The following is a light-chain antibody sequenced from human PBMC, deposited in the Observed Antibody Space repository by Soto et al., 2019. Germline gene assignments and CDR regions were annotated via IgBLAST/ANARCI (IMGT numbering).Light chain of an antibody. V-gene: IGLV2-23*01. CDR2: EGT. CDR1: SSDVGSYDL. J-gene: IGLJ2*01. Sequence: QSALTQPASVSGSPGQSITISCTGTSSDVGSYDLVSWFQHHPGEAPKLMIYEGTKRPSGVSNRFSGSKSGNTASLTISGLQTEDEVEYYCCSYSGSDTMIFGGGTKLTVL. CDR3: CSYSGSDTMI.